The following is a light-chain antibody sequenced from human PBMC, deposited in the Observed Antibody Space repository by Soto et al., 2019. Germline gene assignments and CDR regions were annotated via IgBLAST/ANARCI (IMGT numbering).Light chain of an antibody. CDR1: SSNIGSNT. V-gene: IGLV1-44*01. Sequence: SVLTQPPSAYGTPGQRVTISCSGSSSNIGSNTVNWYQQLPGTAPKLLIYSNNQRPSGVPDRFSGSKSGTSASLAISGLQSEDEADYYCAAWDDSLNGHYVFGTGTKVTVL. J-gene: IGLJ1*01. CDR2: SNN. CDR3: AAWDDSLNGHYV.